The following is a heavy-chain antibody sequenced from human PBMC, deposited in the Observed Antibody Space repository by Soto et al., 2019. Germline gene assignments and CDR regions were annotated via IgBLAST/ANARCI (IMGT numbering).Heavy chain of an antibody. J-gene: IGHJ4*02. D-gene: IGHD5-18*01. CDR2: ISNDVSNK. CDR3: AKGFSYSVIDY. V-gene: IGHV3-30*18. CDR1: GFTFSTYG. Sequence: QVQLVESGGGVVQPGRSLRLSCAASGFTFSTYGMNWVRQAPSKGLEWVAVISNDVSNKYYADSVKGRFTISRDNSKNTLYLQMSSLRAEDTAVYYCAKGFSYSVIDYWGQGTLVTVSS.